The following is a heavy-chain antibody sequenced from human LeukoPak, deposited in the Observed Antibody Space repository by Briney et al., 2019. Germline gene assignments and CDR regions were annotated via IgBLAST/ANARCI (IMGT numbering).Heavy chain of an antibody. Sequence: GGSLRLSCAASGFTFSDYYMSWIRQAPGKGLEWVSYISSSGSTIYYADSVKGRFTISRDNAKNSLYLQMNSLRAEDTAVYYCGRMTTTGNSGWYRYQKIYYFDYWGQGTLVTVSS. CDR2: ISSSGSTI. D-gene: IGHD6-19*01. J-gene: IGHJ4*02. CDR3: GRMTTTGNSGWYRYQKIYYFDY. V-gene: IGHV3-11*01. CDR1: GFTFSDYY.